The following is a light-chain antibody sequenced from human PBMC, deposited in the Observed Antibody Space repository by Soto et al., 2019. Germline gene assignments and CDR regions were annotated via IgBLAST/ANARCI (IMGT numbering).Light chain of an antibody. J-gene: IGKJ1*01. Sequence: ENVLTQSPGTLSLSPGERVTLSCRASQSVASSYLAWYQQKPGQAPRLLIYSASSGATGIPDRFSGSGSGTDFTLTISRLEPEDFAVYYCQQYGSSPWTFDQGTKVEIK. CDR1: QSVASSY. V-gene: IGKV3-20*01. CDR3: QQYGSSPWT. CDR2: SAS.